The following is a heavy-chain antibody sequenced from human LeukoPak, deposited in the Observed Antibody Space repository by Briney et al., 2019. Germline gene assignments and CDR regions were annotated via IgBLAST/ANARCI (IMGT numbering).Heavy chain of an antibody. J-gene: IGHJ3*02. CDR1: GYTFTSYD. CDR3: ARYYPVVVEASAFDI. Sequence: ASVKVSCKASGYTFTSYDINWVRQAPGQGLEWMGGIIPIFGTANYAQKFQGRVTITADESTSTAYMELSSLRSEDTAVYYCARYYPVVVEASAFDIWGQGTMVTVSS. CDR2: IIPIFGTA. V-gene: IGHV1-69*13. D-gene: IGHD2-21*01.